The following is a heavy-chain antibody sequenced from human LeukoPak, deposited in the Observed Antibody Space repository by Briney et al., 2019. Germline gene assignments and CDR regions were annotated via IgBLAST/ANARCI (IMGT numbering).Heavy chain of an antibody. J-gene: IGHJ5*02. Sequence: PSETLSLTCTVSGGSISSYYWSWIRQPPGKGLEWIGYIYYSGSTNYNPSLKSRVTISVDTSKNQFSLKLSSVTAADTAVHYCARREYSNYVGGWFDPWGQGTLVTVSS. CDR3: ARREYSNYVGGWFDP. CDR2: IYYSGST. V-gene: IGHV4-59*01. CDR1: GGSISSYY. D-gene: IGHD4-11*01.